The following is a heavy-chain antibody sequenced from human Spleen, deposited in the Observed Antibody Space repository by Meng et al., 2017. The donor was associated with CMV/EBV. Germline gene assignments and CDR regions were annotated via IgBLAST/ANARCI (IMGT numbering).Heavy chain of an antibody. J-gene: IGHJ4*02. D-gene: IGHD4-11*01. CDR3: ARGVMGTVTTSPPNY. CDR2: ISSSSSYI. CDR1: EFTFRSFY. Sequence: GESLKISCAASEFTFRSFYMSWIRQAPGKGLEWVSYISSSSSYIYYADSVKGRFTISRDNAKNSLYLQMNSLRAEDTAVYYCARGVMGTVTTSPPNYWGQGTLVTVSS. V-gene: IGHV3-21*05.